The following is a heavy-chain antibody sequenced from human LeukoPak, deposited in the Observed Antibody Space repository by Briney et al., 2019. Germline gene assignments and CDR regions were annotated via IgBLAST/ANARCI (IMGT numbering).Heavy chain of an antibody. D-gene: IGHD6-13*01. J-gene: IGHJ4*02. Sequence: GGSLRLSCAASGFTFSGYWMHWVRQAPGKGLEWVSAISGSGGSTYYADSVKGRFTISRDNSKNTLYLQMNSLRAEDTAVYYCAKVRYSSSWYDYWGQGTLVTVSS. CDR2: ISGSGGST. CDR1: GFTFSGYW. CDR3: AKVRYSSSWYDY. V-gene: IGHV3-23*01.